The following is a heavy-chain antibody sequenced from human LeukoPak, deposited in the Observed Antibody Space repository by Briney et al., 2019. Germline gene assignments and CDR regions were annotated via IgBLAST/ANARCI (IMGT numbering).Heavy chain of an antibody. Sequence: GGSLRLSCAASGFSFSSYDMNWVRQAPGKGLEWVSSISSTSSYIYYADSVKGRFTISRDNAKNSLYLQMNSLRAEDTAVYYCARVPNWNSVNWFDPWGQGTLVTVSS. CDR1: GFSFSSYD. V-gene: IGHV3-21*01. CDR2: ISSTSSYI. CDR3: ARVPNWNSVNWFDP. J-gene: IGHJ5*02. D-gene: IGHD1-7*01.